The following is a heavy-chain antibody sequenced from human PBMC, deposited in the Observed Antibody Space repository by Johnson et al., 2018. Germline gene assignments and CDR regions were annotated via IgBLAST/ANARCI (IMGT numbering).Heavy chain of an antibody. Sequence: VQLVESGGGLVQPGRSLRLSCAASGFTFSDYYMSWIRQAPGKGLEWVSYISSSGSTIYYADSVKGRFTISRDNAKNSLYLQMNSLRAEATAVYYCARDGYYDFWSGYYPNYYYMDVWGKGTTVTVSS. J-gene: IGHJ6*03. CDR3: ARDGYYDFWSGYYPNYYYMDV. CDR2: ISSSGSTI. V-gene: IGHV3-11*04. CDR1: GFTFSDYY. D-gene: IGHD3-3*01.